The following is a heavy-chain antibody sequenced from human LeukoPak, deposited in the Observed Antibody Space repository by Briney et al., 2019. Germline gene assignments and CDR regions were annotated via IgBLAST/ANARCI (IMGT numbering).Heavy chain of an antibody. V-gene: IGHV3-23*01. D-gene: IGHD3-16*02. CDR3: ARAGARLGELSPLDY. CDR1: GFTFSSYA. CDR2: ISGSGGST. J-gene: IGHJ4*02. Sequence: GGSLRLSCAASGFTFSSYAMSWVRQAPGKGLEWVSAISGSGGSTYYADSVKGRFTISRDNSKNTLYLQMNSLRAEDTAVYYCARAGARLGELSPLDYWGQGTLVTVSS.